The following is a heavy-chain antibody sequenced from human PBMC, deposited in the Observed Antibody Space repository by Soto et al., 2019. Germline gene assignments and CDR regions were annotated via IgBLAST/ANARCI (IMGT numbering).Heavy chain of an antibody. CDR3: AKEVLRYCNSGACYPDS. D-gene: IGHD2-15*01. Sequence: EVQLLESGGGLVQPRGSLRLSCAASGFTFSSSAMSWVRQTPEKGLEWVSTISGSGTRTDYADPVKGRFTISRDNSKNTLFLQMNSLSAEDTAIYYCAKEVLRYCNSGACYPDSWGQGTLVTVSP. CDR1: GFTFSSSA. J-gene: IGHJ4*02. CDR2: ISGSGTRT. V-gene: IGHV3-23*01.